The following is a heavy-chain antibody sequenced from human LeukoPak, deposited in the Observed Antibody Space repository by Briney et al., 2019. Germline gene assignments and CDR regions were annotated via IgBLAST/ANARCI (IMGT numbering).Heavy chain of an antibody. V-gene: IGHV4-39*07. J-gene: IGHJ4*02. CDR3: ARGVEGSRSPFDY. D-gene: IGHD6-13*01. CDR1: GGSISSNTYY. CDR2: IYYSGTT. Sequence: PSETLSLTCTVSGGSISSNTYYWGWIRQPPGKGLEWIGSIYYSGTTYYNPSLKSRATISVDTSKNQFSLKLSSVTAADTAVYYCARGVEGSRSPFDYWGQGTLVTVSS.